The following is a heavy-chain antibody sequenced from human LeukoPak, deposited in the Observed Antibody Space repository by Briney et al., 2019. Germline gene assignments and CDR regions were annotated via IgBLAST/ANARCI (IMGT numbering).Heavy chain of an antibody. V-gene: IGHV3-48*03. D-gene: IGHD2-2*01. Sequence: QPGGSLRLSFAAPGFPFSSYEMNWVRQAPGKGLEWVSYISSSGSTIYYADSVKGRFSISRVNAKNSLYLQMNSLRAEDTAVYYCASTGSSTSCYASCSMDVWGKGTTVTVSS. J-gene: IGHJ6*03. CDR2: ISSSGSTI. CDR1: GFPFSSYE. CDR3: ASTGSSTSCYASCSMDV.